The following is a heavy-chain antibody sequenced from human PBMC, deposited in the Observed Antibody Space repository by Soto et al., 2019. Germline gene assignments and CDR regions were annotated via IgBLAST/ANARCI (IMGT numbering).Heavy chain of an antibody. CDR2: IIPILDVA. Sequence: QLVQSRAEVKKPGSSVKVSCKASGGDFNSYTISWVRQAPGQGPEWMGTIIPILDVAKNAQKFQGRVTITADKSTSTVYMELRSLRSDDTAIYYCAKLWFGELWQGMDVWGQGTTVTVSS. CDR3: AKLWFGELWQGMDV. V-gene: IGHV1-69*02. D-gene: IGHD3-10*01. CDR1: GGDFNSYT. J-gene: IGHJ6*02.